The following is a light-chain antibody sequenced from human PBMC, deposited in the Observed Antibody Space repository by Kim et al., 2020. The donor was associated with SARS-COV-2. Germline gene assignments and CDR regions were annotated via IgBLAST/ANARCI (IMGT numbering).Light chain of an antibody. J-gene: IGLJ1*01. CDR1: SGHSSYA. V-gene: IGLV4-69*01. CDR3: QTWGTGIRV. Sequence: ASVKLTCPLSSGHSSYASAWHQQQPEKGPRYLMKLNSDGSHSKGDGIPDRFSGSSSGAERYLTISSLQSEDEADYYCQTWGTGIRVFGTGTKVTVL. CDR2: LNSDGSH.